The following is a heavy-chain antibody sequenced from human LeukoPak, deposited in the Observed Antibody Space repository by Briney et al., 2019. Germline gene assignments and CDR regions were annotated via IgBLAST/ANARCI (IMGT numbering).Heavy chain of an antibody. CDR1: RFTLTELS. V-gene: IGHV1-24*01. CDR3: ATPHAVTIREDAFDI. D-gene: IGHD4-17*01. J-gene: IGHJ3*02. Sequence: ASVKVSCKVSRFTLTELSMHWVRQAPGKGLEWMGGFDPEDGETIYAQKFQGRVTMTEDTSTDTAYMELSSLRSEDTAVYYCATPHAVTIREDAFDIWGQGTMVTVSS. CDR2: FDPEDGET.